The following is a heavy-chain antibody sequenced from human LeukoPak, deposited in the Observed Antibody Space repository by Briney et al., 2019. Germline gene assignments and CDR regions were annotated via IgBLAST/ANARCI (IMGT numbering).Heavy chain of an antibody. CDR1: GYSFTSYW. V-gene: IGHV5-51*01. Sequence: GESLMISCKGSGYSFTSYWIGWVRQMPGKGLEWMGIIYPGDSDTRYSPSFQGQVTISADKSISTAYLQWSSLKASDTAMYYCARHPRIIAAAGTGAFDIWGQGTMVTVSS. D-gene: IGHD6-13*01. J-gene: IGHJ3*02. CDR2: IYPGDSDT. CDR3: ARHPRIIAAAGTGAFDI.